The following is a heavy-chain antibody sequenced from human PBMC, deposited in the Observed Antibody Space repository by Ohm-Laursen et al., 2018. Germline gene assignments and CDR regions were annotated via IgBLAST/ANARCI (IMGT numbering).Heavy chain of an antibody. CDR3: TTGPTGNYLSDY. J-gene: IGHJ4*02. D-gene: IGHD1-26*01. Sequence: SLRLSCAASGFTFSNAWMSWVRQAPGKGLEWVGRIKSKTDGGTTDYAAPVKGRFTISRDDSKNTLFLQMNSLKTEDTAVYYCTTGPTGNYLSDYWGQGTLVTVSS. CDR1: GFTFSNAW. V-gene: IGHV3-15*05. CDR2: IKSKTDGGTT.